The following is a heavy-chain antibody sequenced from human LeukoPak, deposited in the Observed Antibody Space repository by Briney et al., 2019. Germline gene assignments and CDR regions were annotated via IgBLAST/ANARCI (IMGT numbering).Heavy chain of an antibody. V-gene: IGHV3-49*03. J-gene: IGHJ4*02. CDR2: IRSKAYGGTT. Sequence: GGSLRLSCTASGFTFGDYAMSWFRQAPGKGLEWVGFIRSKAYGGTTEYAASVKGRFTISRDDSKSIAYLQMNSLKTEDTAVYYCTRDPSRDGYNRNDYWGQGTLVTVSS. D-gene: IGHD5-24*01. CDR1: GFTFGDYA. CDR3: TRDPSRDGYNRNDY.